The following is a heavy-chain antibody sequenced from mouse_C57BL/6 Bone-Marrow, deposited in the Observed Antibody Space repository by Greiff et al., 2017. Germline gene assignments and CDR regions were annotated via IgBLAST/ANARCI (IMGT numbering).Heavy chain of an antibody. J-gene: IGHJ3*01. D-gene: IGHD3-3*01. CDR2: INPSTGGT. CDR1: GYSFTGYY. Sequence: VQLQQSGPELVKPGASVKISCKASGYSFTGYYMNWVKQSPEKSLEWIGEINPSTGGTTYNQKFKAKATLTVDKSSSTAYMQLKSLTSEDSAVYYCARRAWDRAWFAYSGQGTLVTVSA. CDR3: ARRAWDRAWFAY. V-gene: IGHV1-42*01.